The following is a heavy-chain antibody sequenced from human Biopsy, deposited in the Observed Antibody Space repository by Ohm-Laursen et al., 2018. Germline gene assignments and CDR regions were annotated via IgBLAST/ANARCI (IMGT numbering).Heavy chain of an antibody. Sequence: ASVKVSCKASDYTFYSYGITWVRRAPGQGLEWMGWITADEKNSAPMFQGRVTMTTDMSTSTAYMELRGLKSDDTAVYYCARVFGGAYYSYAFDIWGQGTLVIVSS. J-gene: IGHJ3*02. CDR2: ITADEK. D-gene: IGHD1-26*01. V-gene: IGHV1-18*04. CDR1: DYTFYSYG. CDR3: ARVFGGAYYSYAFDI.